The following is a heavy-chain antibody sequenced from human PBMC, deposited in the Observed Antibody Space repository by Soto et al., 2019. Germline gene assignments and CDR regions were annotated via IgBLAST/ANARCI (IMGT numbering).Heavy chain of an antibody. CDR1: GFTFSSYG. D-gene: IGHD2-8*01. Sequence: PGGSLRLSCAASGFTFSSYGMHWVRQAPGKGLEWVAVISYDGSNKYYADSVKGRFTISRDNSKNTLYLQMNSLRAEDTAVYYCAKVAKGVFYWGQGTLVTVSS. J-gene: IGHJ4*02. CDR2: ISYDGSNK. V-gene: IGHV3-30*18. CDR3: AKVAKGVFY.